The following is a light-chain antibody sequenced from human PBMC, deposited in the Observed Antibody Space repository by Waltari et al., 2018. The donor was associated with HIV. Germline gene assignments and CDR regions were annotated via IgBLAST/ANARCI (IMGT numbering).Light chain of an antibody. J-gene: IGLJ2*01. V-gene: IGLV3-19*01. CDR3: NSRDSSGNHVV. CDR2: GKN. Sequence: SSELTQDPAVSVALGQTVRITCQGDSLRSYYASWYQQKPGQAPVLVSFGKNDRPSGIPDRFSGSDSGNTASLTITGAQAEDEADYYCNSRDSSGNHVVFGGGTKLTVL. CDR1: SLRSYY.